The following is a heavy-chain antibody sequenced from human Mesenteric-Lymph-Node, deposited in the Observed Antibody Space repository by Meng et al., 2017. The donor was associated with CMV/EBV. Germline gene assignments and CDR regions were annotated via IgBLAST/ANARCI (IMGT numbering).Heavy chain of an antibody. CDR2: IHSGST. CDR3: AREGGEGTYSTFQH. Sequence: SETLSLTCAVSGGSVSRGSYYWNWIRQPPGTGLEWIGYIHSGSTNYNPSLKSRVTISIDTSKNQFSLRLSSVTAADTAVYYCAREGGEGTYSTFQHWGQGTLVTVSS. D-gene: IGHD1-26*01. J-gene: IGHJ1*01. CDR1: GGSVSRGSYY. V-gene: IGHV4-61*01.